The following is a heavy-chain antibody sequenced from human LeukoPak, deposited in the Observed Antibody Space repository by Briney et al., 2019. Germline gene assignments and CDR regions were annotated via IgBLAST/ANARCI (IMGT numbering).Heavy chain of an antibody. V-gene: IGHV3-11*04. Sequence: PGGSLRLSCAASGFTFSDYYMSWIRQAPGKGLEWVSYISSSGSTIYYADSVKGRFTISRDNAKNSLYLQMNSLRAEDTAVYYCASPAAMTTVTTPFDYWGQGTLVTASS. CDR1: GFTFSDYY. D-gene: IGHD4-17*01. CDR2: ISSSGSTI. CDR3: ASPAAMTTVTTPFDY. J-gene: IGHJ4*02.